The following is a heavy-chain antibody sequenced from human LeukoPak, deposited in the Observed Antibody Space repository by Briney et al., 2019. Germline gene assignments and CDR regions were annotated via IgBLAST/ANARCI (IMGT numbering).Heavy chain of an antibody. V-gene: IGHV3-66*02. CDR3: ASNGENSGTFLQFDC. J-gene: IGHJ4*02. CDR2: VYSGGNA. Sequence: GGSLRLSCAASGFTVSTTYLSWVRQAPGKGLEWVSVVYSGGNAYYTDSVKGRFTISRDNSKNTLYLQMNSLRAEDTAVYYCASNGENSGTFLQFDCWGQGTLVTVSS. CDR1: GFTVSTTY. D-gene: IGHD1-26*01.